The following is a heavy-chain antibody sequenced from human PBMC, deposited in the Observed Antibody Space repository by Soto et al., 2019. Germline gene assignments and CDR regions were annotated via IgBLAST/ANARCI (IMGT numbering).Heavy chain of an antibody. J-gene: IGHJ3*02. CDR2: IRSKAYGGTT. Sequence: GGSLRLSCTASGFTFGDYAMSWFRQAPGKGLEWVGFIRSKAYGGTTEYAASVKGRFTISRDDSKSIAYLQMNSLKTEDTAVYYCTRGYRYGTDAFDIWGQGKMVTVSS. CDR1: GFTFGDYA. D-gene: IGHD5-18*01. CDR3: TRGYRYGTDAFDI. V-gene: IGHV3-49*03.